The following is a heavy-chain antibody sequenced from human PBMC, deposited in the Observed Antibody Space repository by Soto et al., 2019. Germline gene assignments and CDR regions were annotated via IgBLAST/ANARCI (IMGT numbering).Heavy chain of an antibody. CDR3: AKVNLPLWEGYVTDY. CDR1: GFTFSSYA. Sequence: GGSLRLSCAASGFTFSSYAMSWVRQAPGKGLEWVSAISGSGGSTYYADSVKGRFTISRDNSKNTLYLQMNSLRAEDTAVYYCAKVNLPLWEGYVTDYWGQGTLVTVSS. V-gene: IGHV3-23*01. D-gene: IGHD5-12*01. CDR2: ISGSGGST. J-gene: IGHJ4*02.